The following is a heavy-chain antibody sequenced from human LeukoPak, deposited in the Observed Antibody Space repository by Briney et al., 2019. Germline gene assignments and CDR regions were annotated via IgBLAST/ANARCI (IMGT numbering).Heavy chain of an antibody. Sequence: GGSLRLSCAASGFTFSSYAMHWVRQAPGKGLEWVAVISYDGSNKYYADSVKGRFTISRDNSKNTLYLQMNSLRAEDTALYYCARAGGSGTYSNYYHYYGMDVWGQGTTVTVSS. V-gene: IGHV3-30-3*01. CDR3: ARAGGSGTYSNYYHYYGMDV. D-gene: IGHD3-10*01. CDR1: GFTFSSYA. J-gene: IGHJ6*02. CDR2: ISYDGSNK.